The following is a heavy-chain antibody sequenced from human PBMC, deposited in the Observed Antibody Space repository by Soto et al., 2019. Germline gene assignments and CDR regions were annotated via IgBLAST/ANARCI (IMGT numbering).Heavy chain of an antibody. D-gene: IGHD6-6*01. CDR1: GFTVSSNY. Sequence: EVQLVESGGGLVQPGGSLRLSCAASGFTVSSNYMSWVRQAPGKGLEWVSVIYSGGSTYYADYVKGRFTISRHNTKNKLYLQMNSLRAEDTAVYYFARTYSSSSRFGYYYYYMDVWGKGTTVTVSS. CDR2: IYSGGST. J-gene: IGHJ6*03. V-gene: IGHV3-53*04. CDR3: ARTYSSSSRFGYYYYYMDV.